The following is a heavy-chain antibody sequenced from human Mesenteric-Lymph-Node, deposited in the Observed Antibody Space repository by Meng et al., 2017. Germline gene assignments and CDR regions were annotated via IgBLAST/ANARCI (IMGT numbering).Heavy chain of an antibody. CDR3: ARVYFDSSGPYYFDY. CDR2: INHSGST. J-gene: IGHJ4*02. D-gene: IGHD3-22*01. CDR1: GGSLSSGDYY. V-gene: IGHV4-34*01. Sequence: SETLSLTCTVSGGSLSSGDYYWSWIRQPPGKGLEWIGEINHSGSTNYNPSLKSRVIISVDTSKNQFSLKLSSVTVADTAVYYCARVYFDSSGPYYFDYWGQGTLVTVSS.